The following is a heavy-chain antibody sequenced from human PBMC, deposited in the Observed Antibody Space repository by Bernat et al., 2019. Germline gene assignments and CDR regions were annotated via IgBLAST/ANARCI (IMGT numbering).Heavy chain of an antibody. V-gene: IGHV4-30-4*08. D-gene: IGHD2-15*01. CDR2: IYYSGST. CDR3: ARDRYCSGGSCYLYYYYGMDV. Sequence: QVQLQESGPGLVKPSQTLSLTYTVSGGSISSGGYYWSWIRQPPGKGLEWIGYIYYSGSTYYNPSLKSRVTISVDTSKNQFSLKLSSVTAADTAVYYCARDRYCSGGSCYLYYYYGMDVWGQGTTVTVSS. CDR1: GGSISSGGYY. J-gene: IGHJ6*02.